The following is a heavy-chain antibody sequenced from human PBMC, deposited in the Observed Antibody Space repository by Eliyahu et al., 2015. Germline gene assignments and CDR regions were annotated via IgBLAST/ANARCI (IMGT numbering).Heavy chain of an antibody. V-gene: IGHV4-34*01. J-gene: IGHJ4*02. D-gene: IGHD5-24*01. CDR2: INHSGST. CDR3: ARGALEKRWLQLHRFDY. Sequence: QVQLQQWGAGLLKPSETLSLTCAVYGGSFSGYYWSWIRQPPGKGLEWIGEINHSGSTNYNPSLKSRVTISVDTSKNQFSLKLSSVTAADTAVYYCARGALEKRWLQLHRFDYWGQGTLVTVSS. CDR1: GGSFSGYY.